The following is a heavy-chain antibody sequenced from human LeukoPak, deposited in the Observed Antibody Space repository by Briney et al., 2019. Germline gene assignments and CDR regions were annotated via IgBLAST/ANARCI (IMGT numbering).Heavy chain of an antibody. D-gene: IGHD3-3*01. CDR1: GGSINGGDYY. CDR2: IWHSGTT. CDR3: AREARYDFWSGYPDY. Sequence: SETLSLTCTVSGGSINGGDYYWSWIRQPPGKGPEWIGYIWHSGTTYYNSSLMSRIIISVDMPKNQFSLKLSSVTAADTAVYYCAREARYDFWSGYPDYWGQGTLVTVSS. V-gene: IGHV4-30-4*08. J-gene: IGHJ4*02.